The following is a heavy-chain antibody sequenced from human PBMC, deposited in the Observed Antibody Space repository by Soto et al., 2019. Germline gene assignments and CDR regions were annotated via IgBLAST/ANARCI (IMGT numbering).Heavy chain of an antibody. D-gene: IGHD3-22*01. Sequence: ETLSLTCTVSGGSISSYYWSWIRQPPGKGLEWIGYIYYSGSTNYNPSLKSRVTISVDTSKNQFSLKLSSVTAADTAVYYCASSECHDSSGCNNCFDPWGQGTLVTVSS. CDR3: ASSECHDSSGCNNCFDP. V-gene: IGHV4-59*01. CDR2: IYYSGST. CDR1: GGSISSYY. J-gene: IGHJ5*02.